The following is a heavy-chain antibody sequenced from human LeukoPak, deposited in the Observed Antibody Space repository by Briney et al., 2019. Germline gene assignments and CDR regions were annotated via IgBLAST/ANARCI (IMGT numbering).Heavy chain of an antibody. D-gene: IGHD1-14*01. J-gene: IGHJ4*02. V-gene: IGHV4-31*03. CDR2: IHYSGST. Sequence: KSSETLSLTCTVSGDSISSGGYYWSWIRQHPGKGLEWIGYIHYSGSTFYSPSLKSRLTISVDTSKNQFSLKLRSVTAAVTAVYYCARRGAGGIDFDYWGQGTLVTVSS. CDR1: GDSISSGGYY. CDR3: ARRGAGGIDFDY.